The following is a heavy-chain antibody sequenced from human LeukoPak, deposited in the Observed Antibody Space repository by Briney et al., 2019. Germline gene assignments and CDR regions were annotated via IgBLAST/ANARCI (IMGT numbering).Heavy chain of an antibody. V-gene: IGHV4-59*08. CDR1: GGSISSFD. CDR3: ARGKADIAAAGTAFDY. J-gene: IGHJ4*02. D-gene: IGHD6-13*01. CDR2: ISYSGST. Sequence: PSETLSLTCTVSGGSISSFDCSWIRQPPGKGLEWIGYISYSGSTNYNPSLKSRVTISVDMSKNQYSLKLSSVTAADTAVYYCARGKADIAAAGTAFDYWGQGALVTVSS.